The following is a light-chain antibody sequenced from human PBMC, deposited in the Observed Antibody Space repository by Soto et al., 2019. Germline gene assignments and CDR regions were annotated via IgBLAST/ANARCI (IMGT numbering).Light chain of an antibody. CDR1: SSDVGGYNY. Sequence: QSALTQPASVSGSPGQSITISCAGTSSDVGGYNYVSWYQQHPKKAPKLLIYEVSNRPSGDSNRFSGSKSGNTASLTISGLQAEDEADYYCSSYTSSSTGGYVFGTGTKLTVL. V-gene: IGLV2-14*01. CDR2: EVS. CDR3: SSYTSSSTGGYV. J-gene: IGLJ1*01.